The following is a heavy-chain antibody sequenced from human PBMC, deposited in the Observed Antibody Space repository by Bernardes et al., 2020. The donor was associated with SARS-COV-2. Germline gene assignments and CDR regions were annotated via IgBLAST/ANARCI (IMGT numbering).Heavy chain of an antibody. D-gene: IGHD3-16*01. Sequence: SETLSLTCTVSGGSISSYYWSWIRQPPGKGLEWIGYIYYSGSTNYNPSLKSRVTISVDTSKNQFSLKLSSVTAADTAVYYCATSPLGMGGAWYFDFWGRGTLVTVSS. V-gene: IGHV4-59*08. CDR1: GGSISSYY. CDR3: ATSPLGMGGAWYFDF. J-gene: IGHJ2*01. CDR2: IYYSGST.